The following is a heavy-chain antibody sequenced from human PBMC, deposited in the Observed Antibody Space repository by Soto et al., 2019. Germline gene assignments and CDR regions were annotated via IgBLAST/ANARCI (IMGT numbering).Heavy chain of an antibody. CDR1: GFTFSNAW. Sequence: GSLRLSCAASGFTFSNAWMNWVRQAPGKGLEWVGRIKSKTDGGSTDYAAPVKGRFTISRDNSKNTLYLQMNSLRAEDTAVYYCAKVHNQDAYYDFWSGMTSYYYYYYMDVWGKGTTVTVSS. V-gene: IGHV3-15*07. CDR2: IKSKTDGGST. D-gene: IGHD3-3*01. J-gene: IGHJ6*03. CDR3: AKVHNQDAYYDFWSGMTSYYYYYYMDV.